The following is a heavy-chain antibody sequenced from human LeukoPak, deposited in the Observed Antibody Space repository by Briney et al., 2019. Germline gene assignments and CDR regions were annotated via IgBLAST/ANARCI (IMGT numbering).Heavy chain of an antibody. Sequence: SQTLSLTCTVSGGSISSGSYYWSWIRQPAGKGLEWIGRIYTSGSTNYNPSLKSRVTISVDTFKNQFSLKLSSVTAADTAVYYCARASGWFDPWGQGTLVTVSS. CDR1: GGSISSGSYY. CDR2: IYTSGST. D-gene: IGHD3-10*01. J-gene: IGHJ5*02. V-gene: IGHV4-61*02. CDR3: ARASGWFDP.